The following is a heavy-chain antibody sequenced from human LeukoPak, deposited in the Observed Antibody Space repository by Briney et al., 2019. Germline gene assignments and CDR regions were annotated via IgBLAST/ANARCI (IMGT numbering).Heavy chain of an antibody. J-gene: IGHJ6*02. CDR2: IYPGDSDT. Sequence: ESLKISCKGSGYSFTSYWIGWVRQMPGKGLEWMGIIYPGDSDTRYSPSFQGQVTISAGKSISTAYLQWSSLKASDTAMYYCAINYDFWSGSSLYGMDVWGQGTTVTVSS. V-gene: IGHV5-51*01. D-gene: IGHD3-3*01. CDR3: AINYDFWSGSSLYGMDV. CDR1: GYSFTSYW.